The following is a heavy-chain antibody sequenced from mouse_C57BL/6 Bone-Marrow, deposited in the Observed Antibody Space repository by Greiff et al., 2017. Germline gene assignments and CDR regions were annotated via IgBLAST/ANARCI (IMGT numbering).Heavy chain of an antibody. J-gene: IGHJ2*01. CDR2: IDPENGDT. V-gene: IGHV14-4*01. CDR1: GFNIKDDY. D-gene: IGHD1-1*01. Sequence: VQLQQSGAELVRPGASVKLSCTASGFNIKDDYMHWVKQRPEQGLEWIGWIDPENGDTEYASKFQGKATITADTSSNTAYLQRSSLTSEDTAVYYCTYITTVVAIDYWGQGTTLTVSS. CDR3: TYITTVVAIDY.